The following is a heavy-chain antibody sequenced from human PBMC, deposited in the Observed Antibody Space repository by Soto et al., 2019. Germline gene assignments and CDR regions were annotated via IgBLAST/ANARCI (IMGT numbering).Heavy chain of an antibody. Sequence: SETLSLTCTVSGGSISSYYWSWIRQPPGKGLEWIGYIYYSGSTNYNPSLKSRVTISVDTSKNQFSLKLSSVTAADTAVYYCAVNRDGYNLYYFDYWAREPWSPSPQ. CDR1: GGSISSYY. J-gene: IGHJ4*02. CDR3: AVNRDGYNLYYFDY. CDR2: IYYSGST. D-gene: IGHD5-12*01. V-gene: IGHV4-59*01.